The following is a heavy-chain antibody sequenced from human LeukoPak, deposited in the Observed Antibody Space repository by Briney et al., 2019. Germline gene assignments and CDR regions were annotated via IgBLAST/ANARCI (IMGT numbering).Heavy chain of an antibody. CDR3: ARGSTIFGPFDY. Sequence: ASVKVSCKASGGTFSSYASSWVRQAPGQGLEWMGRIIPILGIANYAQKFQGRVTITADKSTSTAYMELSSLRSEDTAVYYCARGSTIFGPFDYWGQGTLVTVSS. J-gene: IGHJ4*02. V-gene: IGHV1-69*04. CDR2: IIPILGIA. D-gene: IGHD3-3*01. CDR1: GGTFSSYA.